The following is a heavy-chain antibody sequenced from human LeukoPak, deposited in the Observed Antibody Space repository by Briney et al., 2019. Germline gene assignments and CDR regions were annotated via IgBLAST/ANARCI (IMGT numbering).Heavy chain of an antibody. V-gene: IGHV5-51*01. CDR3: ARRGTSLAYCGGDCSDFDY. Sequence: GESLKISCKGSGYSFTSYWIGWVRQMPGKGLEWMGIIYPSDSDTRYSPSFQGQVTISADKSISTAYLQWSSLKASDTAMYYCARRGTSLAYCGGDCSDFDYWGQGTLVTVSS. CDR1: GYSFTSYW. D-gene: IGHD2-21*02. J-gene: IGHJ4*02. CDR2: IYPSDSDT.